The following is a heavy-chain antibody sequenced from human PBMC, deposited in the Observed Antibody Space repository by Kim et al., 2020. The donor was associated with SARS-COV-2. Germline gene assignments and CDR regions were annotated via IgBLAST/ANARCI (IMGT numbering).Heavy chain of an antibody. J-gene: IGHJ4*02. CDR2: IRIKAFGETT. D-gene: IGHD3-16*02. V-gene: IGHV3-49*04. CDR3: TRGVYDYGLGSYRFDY. CDR1: GVSFGDYC. Sequence: GGSLRLSCTVSGVSFGDYCWSWVRQAPGKGLEWIALIRIKAFGETTDYAASVEGRFTISRDDSKSTAYLQMDSLRTEDTALYYCTRGVYDYGLGSYRFDYWGQVTLVTVSS.